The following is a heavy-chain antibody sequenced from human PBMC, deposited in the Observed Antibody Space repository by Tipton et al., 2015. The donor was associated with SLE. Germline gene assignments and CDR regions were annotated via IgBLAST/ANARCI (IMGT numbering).Heavy chain of an antibody. Sequence: SLRLSCAASGFSLSSNGMNWVRLAPGKGLDWVAFIWYDGSIKYYAESVKGRFTISRDNSKNTVYLQMNSLRGDDTAVYYCAKDQSSSGWLTVYYYYGMDVWGQGTTVTVSS. CDR1: GFSLSSNG. CDR2: IWYDGSIK. CDR3: AKDQSSSGWLTVYYYYGMDV. J-gene: IGHJ6*02. D-gene: IGHD6-19*01. V-gene: IGHV3-33*06.